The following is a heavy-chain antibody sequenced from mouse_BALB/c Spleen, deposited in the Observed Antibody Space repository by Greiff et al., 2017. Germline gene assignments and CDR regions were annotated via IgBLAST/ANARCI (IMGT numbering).Heavy chain of an antibody. D-gene: IGHD2-3*01. CDR2: ISYSGST. V-gene: IGHV3-2*02. J-gene: IGHJ2*01. Sequence: VQLQQSGPGLVKPSQSLSLTCTVTGYSITSDYAWNWIRQFPGNKLEWMGYISYSGSTSYNPSLKSRISITRDTSKNQFFLQLNSVTTEDTATYYCARGGYWDYWGQGTTLTVSS. CDR1: GYSITSDYA. CDR3: ARGGYWDY.